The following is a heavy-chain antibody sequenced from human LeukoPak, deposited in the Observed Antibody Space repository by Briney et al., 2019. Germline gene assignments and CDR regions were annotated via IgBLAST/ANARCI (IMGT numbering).Heavy chain of an antibody. CDR1: GGSISTYY. D-gene: IGHD5-18*01. V-gene: IGHV4-59*08. CDR2: IYYSGNT. CDR3: ARRSPGYSYSIDS. J-gene: IGHJ4*02. Sequence: TSETLSLTCTVSGGSISTYYWSWIRQPPGKGLEWIGYIYYSGNTNYTPSLKSRVTISVDTSKHQFSLNLCSVTAADTAVYYCARRSPGYSYSIDSWGQGTLVTVSS.